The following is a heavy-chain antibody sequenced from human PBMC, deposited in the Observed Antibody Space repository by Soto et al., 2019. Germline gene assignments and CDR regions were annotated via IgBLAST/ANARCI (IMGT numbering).Heavy chain of an antibody. CDR2: INTDGSST. D-gene: IGHD3-16*01. J-gene: IGHJ4*02. CDR1: GFTFSSYW. Sequence: EVQLVESGGGLVQPGGSLRLSCAASGFTFSSYWMHWVRQAPGKGLVWVSHINTDGSSTSYADSVKGRFTISRDNAKNKLFLQMNSMRAEDTAVYYCARDGHNYGFDYWGQGTLVTVSS. V-gene: IGHV3-74*01. CDR3: ARDGHNYGFDY.